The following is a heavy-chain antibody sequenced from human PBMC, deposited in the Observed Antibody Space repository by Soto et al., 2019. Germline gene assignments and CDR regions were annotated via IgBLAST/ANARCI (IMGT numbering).Heavy chain of an antibody. D-gene: IGHD5-12*01. V-gene: IGHV1-3*01. CDR2: INAGNGNT. J-gene: IGHJ6*02. Sequence: QVQLVQSGAEVKKPGASVKVSCKASGYTFTSYAMHWVRQAPGQRLEWMGWINAGNGNTKYSQKFQGRVTITRDTSASTAYMELSSLRSEDTAVYYCARDISSGYDRGYYYYYGMDVWGQGTTVTVSS. CDR1: GYTFTSYA. CDR3: ARDISSGYDRGYYYYYGMDV.